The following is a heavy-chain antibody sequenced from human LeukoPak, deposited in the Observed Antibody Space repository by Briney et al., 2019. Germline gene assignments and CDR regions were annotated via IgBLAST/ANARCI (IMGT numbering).Heavy chain of an antibody. J-gene: IGHJ4*02. CDR3: ARARTGIAVAAIGALDFDY. CDR1: GFTFSSYW. V-gene: IGHV3-7*01. D-gene: IGHD6-19*01. Sequence: GGSLRLSCAASGFTFSSYWMSWVRQAPGKGLEWVANIKQDGSEKYYVDSVKGRFTISRDNAKNSLYLQMNSLRAEDTAVYYCARARTGIAVAAIGALDFDYWGQGTLVTVSS. CDR2: IKQDGSEK.